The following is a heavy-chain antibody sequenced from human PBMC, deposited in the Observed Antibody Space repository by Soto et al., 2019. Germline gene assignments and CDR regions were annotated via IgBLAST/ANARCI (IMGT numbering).Heavy chain of an antibody. CDR2: IDHRGST. Sequence: SGALAPSSDVISGAISISNCGLSVRQTPGKGREGIGEIDHRGSTNYNPALKRRVTISVHKSKNQISLNLGAVTDPHSARYYRARRGYYDSSGFLSWGQGTLVTVSS. CDR3: ARRGYYDSSGFLS. D-gene: IGHD3-22*01. J-gene: IGHJ5*02. CDR1: SGAISISNC. V-gene: IGHV4-4*02.